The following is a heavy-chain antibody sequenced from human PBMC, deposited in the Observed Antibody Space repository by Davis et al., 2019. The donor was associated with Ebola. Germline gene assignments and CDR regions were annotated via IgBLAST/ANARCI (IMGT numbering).Heavy chain of an antibody. CDR3: ARTRGIVGADYYYGMDV. V-gene: IGHV2-26*01. Sequence: SGPTLVKPTETLTLTCTVSGFSLSNARMGVSWIRQPPGKALEWLAHIFSNDEKSYSTSLKSRLTISKDTSKSQVVLTMTNMDPVDTATYYCARTRGIVGADYYYGMDVWGQGTTVTVSS. J-gene: IGHJ6*02. CDR2: IFSNDEK. CDR1: GFSLSNARMG. D-gene: IGHD1-26*01.